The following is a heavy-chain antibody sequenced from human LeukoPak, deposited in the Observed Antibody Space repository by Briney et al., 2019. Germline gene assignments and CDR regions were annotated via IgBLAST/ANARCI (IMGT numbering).Heavy chain of an antibody. V-gene: IGHV4-39*02. CDR1: GGSISSSSYY. CDR3: ARDSLQYAIPHCSGGSCTTAGGY. CDR2: IYYSGST. Sequence: SETLSLTCTVSGGSISSSSYYWGWIRQPPGKGLEWIGSIYYSGSTYYNPSLKSRVTISVDTSKNQFSLKLSSVTAADTAVYYCARDSLQYAIPHCSGGSCTTAGGYWGQGTLVTVSS. J-gene: IGHJ4*02. D-gene: IGHD2-15*01.